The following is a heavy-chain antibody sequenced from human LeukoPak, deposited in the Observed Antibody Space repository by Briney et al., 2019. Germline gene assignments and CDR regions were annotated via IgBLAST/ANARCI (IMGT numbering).Heavy chain of an antibody. CDR3: ARGRTCSSTSCFRVWFDP. D-gene: IGHD2-2*01. J-gene: IGHJ5*02. CDR1: GGSFSGYY. Sequence: SETLSLTCAVYGGSFSGYYWSWIRQPPGKGLEWIGEINHSGSINYNPSLKSRVTISVDTSKNQFSLKLSSVTAADTAVYYCARGRTCSSTSCFRVWFDPWGQGTLVTVSS. V-gene: IGHV4-34*01. CDR2: INHSGSI.